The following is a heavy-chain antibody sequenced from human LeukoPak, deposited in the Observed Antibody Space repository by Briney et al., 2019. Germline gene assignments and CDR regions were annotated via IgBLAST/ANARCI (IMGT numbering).Heavy chain of an antibody. V-gene: IGHV4-34*01. CDR3: ARGRIAAATTYYFDY. D-gene: IGHD6-13*01. J-gene: IGHJ4*02. CDR2: INHSGST. CDR1: GGSFSGYY. Sequence: NSSETLSLTCAVYGGSFSGYYWSWIRQPPGKGLEWIGEINHSGSTNYNPSLKSRVTISVDTSKNQFSLKMRSVTAADTAVYYCARGRIAAATTYYFDYWGQGSLVTVSS.